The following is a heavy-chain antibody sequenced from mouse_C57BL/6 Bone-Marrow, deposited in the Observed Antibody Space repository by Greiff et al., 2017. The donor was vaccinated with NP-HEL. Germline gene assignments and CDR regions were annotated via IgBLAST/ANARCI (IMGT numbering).Heavy chain of an antibody. CDR2: INPGSGGT. CDR3: ARRGVTTPAWFAY. J-gene: IGHJ3*01. V-gene: IGHV1-54*01. CDR1: GYAFTNYL. Sequence: VQLQESGAELVRPGTSVKVSCKASGYAFTNYLIEWVKQRPGQGLEWIGVINPGSGGTNYNEKFKGKATLTADKSSSTAYMQLSSLTSEDSAVYFCARRGVTTPAWFAYWGQGTLVTVSA. D-gene: IGHD2-2*01.